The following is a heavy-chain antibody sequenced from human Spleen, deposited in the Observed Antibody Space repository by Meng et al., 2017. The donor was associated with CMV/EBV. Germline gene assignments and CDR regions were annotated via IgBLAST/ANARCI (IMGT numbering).Heavy chain of an antibody. Sequence: SVKVSCKASGGTFSSYTISWVRQAPGQELEWMGRIIPILGIANYAQKFQGRVTITADKSTSTAYMELSSLRSEDTAVYYCASWNKDSFGDPYYYYGMDVWGQGTTVTVSS. D-gene: IGHD3-10*01. CDR2: IIPILGIA. CDR1: GGTFSSYT. V-gene: IGHV1-69*02. J-gene: IGHJ6*02. CDR3: ASWNKDSFGDPYYYYGMDV.